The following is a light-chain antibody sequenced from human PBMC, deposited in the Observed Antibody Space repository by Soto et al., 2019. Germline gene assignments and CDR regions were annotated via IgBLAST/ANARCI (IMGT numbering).Light chain of an antibody. CDR1: QTVSNY. J-gene: IGKJ5*01. Sequence: EIVLTQSPATLSLSPGERATLSCRASQTVSNYLLWYQQKPGQAPRLLIYDASNRATGIPARFSGSGSETDFTLTISSLEPEDVAFYYCQQRMNWPLTFGQGTRLEIK. V-gene: IGKV3-11*01. CDR2: DAS. CDR3: QQRMNWPLT.